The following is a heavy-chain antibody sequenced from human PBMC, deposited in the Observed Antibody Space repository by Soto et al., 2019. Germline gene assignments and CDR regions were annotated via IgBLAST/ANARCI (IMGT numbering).Heavy chain of an antibody. CDR1: GGSISSSSYY. D-gene: IGHD3-9*01. V-gene: IGHV4-39*01. Sequence: SETLSLTCTVSGGSISSSSYYWGWIRQPPGKGLEWIGSIYYSGSTYYNPSLKSRVTISVATSKNQFSLKLSSVTAADTAVYYCARHNYDILTGYPYYFDYWGQGTLVTVSS. CDR2: IYYSGST. CDR3: ARHNYDILTGYPYYFDY. J-gene: IGHJ4*02.